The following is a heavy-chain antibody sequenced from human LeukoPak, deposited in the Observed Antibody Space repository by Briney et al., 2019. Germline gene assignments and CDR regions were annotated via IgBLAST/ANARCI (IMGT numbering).Heavy chain of an antibody. CDR3: ARVQRGYSYGPYDFDY. CDR2: IDPSDSYT. CDR1: GYSFTSYW. J-gene: IGHJ4*02. Sequence: GESLKISCKGSGYSFTSYWISWVRQMPGKGLEWMGRIDPSDSYTNYSPSFQGHVTTSADKSISAAYLQWSSLKASDTAMYYCARVQRGYSYGPYDFDYWGQGTLVTVSS. V-gene: IGHV5-10-1*01. D-gene: IGHD5-18*01.